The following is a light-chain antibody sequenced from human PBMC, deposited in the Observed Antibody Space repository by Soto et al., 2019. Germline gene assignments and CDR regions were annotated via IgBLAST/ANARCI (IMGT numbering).Light chain of an antibody. Sequence: QSVVEQPPSVFGGPGEGGTISWTGGSSKIGAGYDVHWYQQLPGTAPKLLIYGNSNRPSGVPDRFSGSKSGTSASLAITGLQAEDEADYYCQSYDSSLSGSNYVFGTGTKVTVL. CDR3: QSYDSSLSGSNYV. V-gene: IGLV1-40*01. CDR1: SSKIGAGYD. CDR2: GNS. J-gene: IGLJ1*01.